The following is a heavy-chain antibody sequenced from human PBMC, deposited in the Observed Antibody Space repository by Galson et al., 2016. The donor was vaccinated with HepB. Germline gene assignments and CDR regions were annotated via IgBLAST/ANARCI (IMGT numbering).Heavy chain of an antibody. Sequence: SLRLSCAASGFAFDSHGMHWVRQAPGEGLEWVALIWYSGKNKYYSDSVRGRFTISRDNSMKKVYLETNSLRIEDTGLYYCAREYPRSSGWDNLYYHGMDVWGRGTSVIVSS. CDR1: GFAFDSHG. J-gene: IGHJ6*02. CDR2: IWYSGKNK. D-gene: IGHD6-25*01. V-gene: IGHV3-33*01. CDR3: AREYPRSSGWDNLYYHGMDV.